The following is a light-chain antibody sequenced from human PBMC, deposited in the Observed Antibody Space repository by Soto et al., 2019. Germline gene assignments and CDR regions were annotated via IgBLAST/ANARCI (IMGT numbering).Light chain of an antibody. Sequence: DIQMTQSPSSLSASVGDRVTITCRASQSISSYLNWYQQKPGKAPKLLIYAASSLQSGVPSRFSGSGSGTDFTLTIISLQPEDFAAYYCQQSYSTLPITFGQGTRLEIK. CDR1: QSISSY. J-gene: IGKJ5*01. CDR3: QQSYSTLPIT. V-gene: IGKV1-39*01. CDR2: AAS.